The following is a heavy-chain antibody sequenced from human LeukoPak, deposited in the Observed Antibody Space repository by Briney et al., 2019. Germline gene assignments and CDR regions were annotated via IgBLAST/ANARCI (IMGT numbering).Heavy chain of an antibody. J-gene: IGHJ4*02. CDR1: GFTFSSYA. Sequence: PGGSLRLSCAASGFTFSSYAMSWVRQAPGKGLEWVSTISGSDGSTYYADSVKGRFTISRDTSKSTLYLQVSSLRAEDTAVYYCVTDLTGGWYRLGYWGQGTLVTVSS. V-gene: IGHV3-23*01. D-gene: IGHD6-19*01. CDR2: ISGSDGST. CDR3: VTDLTGGWYRLGY.